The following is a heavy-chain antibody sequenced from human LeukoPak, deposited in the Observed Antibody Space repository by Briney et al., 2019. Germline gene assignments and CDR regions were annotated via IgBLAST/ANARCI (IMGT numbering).Heavy chain of an antibody. D-gene: IGHD6-19*01. Sequence: GGSLRLSCAPSIGFTHRNYAIHWVRQAPGKGLEWVAVISIDGSRQHYADFLVGRFTISRDNSKNTVSLQMSSLRTEDTAVYFYAREHGGSGWSGFDYWGQGTLVTVSS. CDR2: ISIDGSRQ. CDR1: GFTHRNYA. J-gene: IGHJ4*02. CDR3: AREHGGSGWSGFDY. V-gene: IGHV3-30*15.